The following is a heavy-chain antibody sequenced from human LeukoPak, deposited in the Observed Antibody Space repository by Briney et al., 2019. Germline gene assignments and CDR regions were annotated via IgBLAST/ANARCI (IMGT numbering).Heavy chain of an antibody. CDR3: ARGGSDGYLFDY. CDR1: GGSIGSGTYH. D-gene: IGHD5-24*01. V-gene: IGHV4-39*07. J-gene: IGHJ4*02. CDR2: IYYSGST. Sequence: SETLSLTCTVSGGSIGSGTYHWGWIRQPPGKGLERIGSIYYSGSTYYNPPLKSRVTISLDTSKNQFSLKLSSVTAADTAVYYCARGGSDGYLFDYWGQGTLVTVSS.